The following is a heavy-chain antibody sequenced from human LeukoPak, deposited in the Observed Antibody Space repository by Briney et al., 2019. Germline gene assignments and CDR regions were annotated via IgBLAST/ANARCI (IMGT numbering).Heavy chain of an antibody. Sequence: ASMKVSCKASGYTFTSYDINWVRQATGQGLEWMGWMNPNSGNTGYAQKFQGRVTMTRNTSISTAYMELSSLRSEDTAVYYCARGRRYSNYGGFDYWGQGTLVTVSS. CDR2: MNPNSGNT. J-gene: IGHJ4*02. CDR3: ARGRRYSNYGGFDY. D-gene: IGHD4-11*01. V-gene: IGHV1-8*01. CDR1: GYTFTSYD.